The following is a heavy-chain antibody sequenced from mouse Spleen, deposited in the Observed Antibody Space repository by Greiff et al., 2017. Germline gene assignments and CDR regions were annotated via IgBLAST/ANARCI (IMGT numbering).Heavy chain of an antibody. CDR2: ISYDGSN. D-gene: IGHD4-1*01. CDR3: ARLGRGGY. J-gene: IGHJ2*01. Sequence: EVKLMESGPGLVKPSQSLSLTCSVTGYSITSGYYWNWIRQFPGNKLEWMGYISYDGSNNYNPSLKNRISITRDTSKNQFFLKLNSVTTEDTATYYCARLGRGGYWGQGTTLTVSS. CDR1: GYSITSGYY. V-gene: IGHV3-6*01.